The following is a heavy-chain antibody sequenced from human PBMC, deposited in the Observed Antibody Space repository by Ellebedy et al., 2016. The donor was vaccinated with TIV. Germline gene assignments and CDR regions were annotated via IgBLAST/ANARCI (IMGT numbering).Heavy chain of an antibody. V-gene: IGHV3-30*17. Sequence: PGGSLRLSCAASGFTFTTYAMHWVRQAPGKGLEWVAVISYDGSNKYYADSVKGRFPISRDNSKNTLYLQMNSLRAEDTAVYYCARGYYDSSVPHYFDPWGQGTLVTVSS. J-gene: IGHJ5*02. D-gene: IGHD3-22*01. CDR3: ARGYYDSSVPHYFDP. CDR1: GFTFTTYA. CDR2: ISYDGSNK.